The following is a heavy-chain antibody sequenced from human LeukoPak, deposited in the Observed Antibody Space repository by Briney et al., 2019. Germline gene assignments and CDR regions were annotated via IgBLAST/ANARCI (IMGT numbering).Heavy chain of an antibody. CDR3: VTSWVRQQRDF. Sequence: GGSLKLSCAASGFTFSFYSMHWVRQAPGKGLEWVADIEPDGSGKTYVDSVKGRFSISRDNAQQSLYLQMDTLTAEDTAVYYCVTSWVRQQRDFWGQGILVTVSP. CDR1: GFTFSFYS. V-gene: IGHV3-7*01. CDR2: IEPDGSGK. D-gene: IGHD3-10*01. J-gene: IGHJ4*02.